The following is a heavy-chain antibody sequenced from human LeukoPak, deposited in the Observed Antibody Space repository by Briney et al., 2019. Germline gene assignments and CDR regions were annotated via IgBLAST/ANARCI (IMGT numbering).Heavy chain of an antibody. CDR3: ARVPPVAGTGLSLDY. Sequence: GESLKISCKGSGYSFTSYWIGWVRQMPGKGLEWMGIIYPGDSDTRYSPSFQGQVTISADKSISTAYLQWSSLKASDTAMYYCARVPPVAGTGLSLDYWGQGTLVTVSS. V-gene: IGHV5-51*06. D-gene: IGHD6-19*01. J-gene: IGHJ4*02. CDR2: IYPGDSDT. CDR1: GYSFTSYW.